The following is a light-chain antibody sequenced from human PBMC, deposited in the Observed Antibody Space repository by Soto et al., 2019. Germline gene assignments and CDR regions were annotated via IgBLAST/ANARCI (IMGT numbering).Light chain of an antibody. V-gene: IGKV3-15*01. CDR3: QKYNNWPPIT. CDR2: GAS. Sequence: EIVMTQSPATLSVSPGERATLSCRASQSIRRNLAWYQQKPGQAPRLLIYGASTRATGIPARFSGSGSGTEFTLTISRLQSEDFAVYYCQKYNNWPPITFGQGTRLEI. CDR1: QSIRRN. J-gene: IGKJ5*01.